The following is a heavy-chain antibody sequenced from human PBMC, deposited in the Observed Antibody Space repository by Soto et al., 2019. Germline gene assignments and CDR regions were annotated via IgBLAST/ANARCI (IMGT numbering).Heavy chain of an antibody. CDR3: VADGATVTTNYYYYGMDV. D-gene: IGHD4-4*01. J-gene: IGHJ6*02. CDR1: GCNFTSSA. Sequence: ASVKVSCKASGCNFTSSAVQWVRQARGQRLEWIGWIVVGSGNTNYAQKFQERVTITRDMSTSTAYMELSSLRSEDTAVYYCVADGATVTTNYYYYGMDVWGQGTTVTV. V-gene: IGHV1-58*01. CDR2: IVVGSGNT.